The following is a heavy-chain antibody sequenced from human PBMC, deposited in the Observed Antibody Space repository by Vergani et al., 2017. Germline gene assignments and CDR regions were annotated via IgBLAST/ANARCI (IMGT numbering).Heavy chain of an antibody. CDR3: AKVGRSEVAGTFGAFDI. V-gene: IGHV3-23*01. Sequence: EVQLLESGGGLVQPGGSLRLSCAASGFTFIMHAMSWVRQAPGKGLEWVSTLSASDRRTHYADSVKCRFTISRDISKNTLFLHMNSLRPEDTAVYYCAKVGRSEVAGTFGAFDIWGQGTMVTVSS. J-gene: IGHJ3*02. D-gene: IGHD6-19*01. CDR2: LSASDRRT. CDR1: GFTFIMHA.